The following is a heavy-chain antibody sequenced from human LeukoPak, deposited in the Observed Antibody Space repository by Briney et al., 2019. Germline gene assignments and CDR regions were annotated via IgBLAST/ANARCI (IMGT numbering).Heavy chain of an antibody. V-gene: IGHV3-30*18. D-gene: IGHD3-22*01. J-gene: IGHJ3*02. CDR1: GFTFSSYG. Sequence: GGSLRLSCAASGFTFSSYGMHWVRQAPGKGLEWVAVISYDGSNKYYADSVKGRFTVSRDNSKNTLYLQMNSLRAEDTAVYYCAKARLWSSYYYDSSEDAFDIWGQGTMVTVSS. CDR3: AKARLWSSYYYDSSEDAFDI. CDR2: ISYDGSNK.